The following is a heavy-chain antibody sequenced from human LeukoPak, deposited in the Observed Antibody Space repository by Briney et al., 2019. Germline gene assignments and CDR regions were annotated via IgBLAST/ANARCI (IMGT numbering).Heavy chain of an antibody. CDR1: GFTFDDYA. CDR2: ISYNRDGI. V-gene: IGHV3-9*01. J-gene: IGHJ4*02. CDR3: AKGAAAGIRGYFDY. Sequence: PGGSLRLSCVASGFTFDDYAMHWVRQAPGKGLEWVSGISYNRDGIGYADSVKGRFTVSRDNAKNSQYLQMNSLRSEDTALYYCAKGAAAGIRGYFDYWGQGILDTVSS. D-gene: IGHD6-25*01.